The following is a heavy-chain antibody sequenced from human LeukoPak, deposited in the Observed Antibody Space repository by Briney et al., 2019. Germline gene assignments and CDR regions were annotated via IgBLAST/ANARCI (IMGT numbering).Heavy chain of an antibody. CDR3: ARDGRDAFDI. V-gene: IGHV1-46*01. CDR1: GGTFSSYA. Sequence: ASVKVSCKASGGTFSSYAISWVRQAPGQGLEWMGIINPSGGSTSYAQKFQGRVTMTRDMSTSTVYMELSSLRSEDTAVYYCARDGRDAFDIWGQGTMVTVSS. J-gene: IGHJ3*02. CDR2: INPSGGST.